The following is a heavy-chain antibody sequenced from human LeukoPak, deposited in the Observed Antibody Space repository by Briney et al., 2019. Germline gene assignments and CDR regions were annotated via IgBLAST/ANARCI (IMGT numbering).Heavy chain of an antibody. V-gene: IGHV3-15*01. J-gene: IGHJ4*02. D-gene: IGHD3-3*01. CDR2: IQTEADGGAT. Sequence: GGSLRLSCATSGFSFSTAWMNWVRQVPGKGLEWVRRIQTEADGGATDYAAPVKGRFTISRDDAENTLYLQMSGLKSEDAAVYYCTTSWGAVTTLSPSFGSWGQGTLVTVSS. CDR3: TTSWGAVTTLSPSFGS. CDR1: GFSFSTAW.